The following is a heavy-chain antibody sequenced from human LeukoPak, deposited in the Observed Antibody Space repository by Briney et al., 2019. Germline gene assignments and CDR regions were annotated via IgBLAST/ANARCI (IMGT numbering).Heavy chain of an antibody. CDR3: ARVADGYNYGAFDI. V-gene: IGHV1-2*02. CDR1: GYTFTGYY. J-gene: IGHJ3*02. D-gene: IGHD5-24*01. CDR2: INPNSGGT. Sequence: GASVKVSCKPSGYTFTGYYLHWVRQAPGQGLDWMGWINPNSGGTNYARRFQGRVTMTRDTSISTAYMELSSLRSDDTAVYYCARVADGYNYGAFDIWGQGTVVTVSS.